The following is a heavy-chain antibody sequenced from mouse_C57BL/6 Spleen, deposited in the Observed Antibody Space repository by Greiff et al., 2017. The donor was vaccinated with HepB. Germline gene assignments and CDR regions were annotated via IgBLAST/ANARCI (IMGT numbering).Heavy chain of an antibody. CDR1: GYAFSSSW. D-gene: IGHD1-1*01. CDR2: IYPGDGDT. Sequence: VKVVESGPELVKPGASVKISCKASGYAFSSSWMNWVKQRPGKGLEWIGRIYPGDGDTNYNGKFKGKATLTADKSSSTAYMQLSSLTSEDSAVYFCARRGITTVVEEFAYWGQGTLVTVSA. J-gene: IGHJ3*01. V-gene: IGHV1-82*01. CDR3: ARRGITTVVEEFAY.